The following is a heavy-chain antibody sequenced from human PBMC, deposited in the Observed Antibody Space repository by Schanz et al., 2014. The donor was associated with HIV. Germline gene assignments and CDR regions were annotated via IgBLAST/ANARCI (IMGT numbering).Heavy chain of an antibody. CDR1: GGPFSSSA. CDR2: MNPSTGNS. V-gene: IGHV1-8*02. D-gene: IGHD1-26*01. Sequence: QVQLVQPGAEVKKPGSSVKVSCKASGGPFSSSAISWVRQAPGLGLEWMGWMNPSTGNSGYAQMFQVRVTMTRDTSISTAYLEVDSLKSEDTAVYYCARGPKWEGLMDVWGQGTTVIVSS. CDR3: ARGPKWEGLMDV. J-gene: IGHJ6*02.